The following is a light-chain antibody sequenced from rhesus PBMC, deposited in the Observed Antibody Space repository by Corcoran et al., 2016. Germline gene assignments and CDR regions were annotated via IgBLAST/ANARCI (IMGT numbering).Light chain of an antibody. J-gene: IGKJ4*01. CDR2: AAS. V-gene: IGKV1-33*02. Sequence: DIQMTQSPSSLSASVGDRVTITCQASQGISSWLAWYQQKPGKAPKLLIYAASSLQSGVPSRFGGSGSGTVFTLTISRLQPEDFATYSCQRHNSYPLTFGGGAKVEIK. CDR3: QRHNSYPLT. CDR1: QGISSW.